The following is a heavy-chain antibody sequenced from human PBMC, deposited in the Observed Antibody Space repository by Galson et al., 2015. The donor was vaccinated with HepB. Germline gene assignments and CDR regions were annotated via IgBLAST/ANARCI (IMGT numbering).Heavy chain of an antibody. Sequence: SVKVSCKASGYTFTSYDINWVRQATGQGLEWMGWMNPNSGNTGYAQKFQGRVTMTRNTSISTAYMELNSLKTEDTAVYYCSVWRGGLDHWGQGTLVTVPS. V-gene: IGHV1-8*01. D-gene: IGHD2-8*01. CDR2: MNPNSGNT. CDR3: SVWRGGLDH. J-gene: IGHJ4*02. CDR1: GYTFTSYD.